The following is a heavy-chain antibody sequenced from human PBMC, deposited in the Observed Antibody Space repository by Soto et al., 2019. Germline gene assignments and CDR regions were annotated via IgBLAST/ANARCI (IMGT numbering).Heavy chain of an antibody. CDR2: ISGSGGST. CDR3: AKKRYSSSWYGDYYFDY. Sequence: EVQLLESGGGLVQPGGSLRLSCAASGFTFSSYAMSWVRQAPGKGLEWVSAISGSGGSTYYADSVKGRFTISRDNSKTTLYLQMNSRRAEDTAVYYCAKKRYSSSWYGDYYFDYWGQGTLVTVSS. CDR1: GFTFSSYA. D-gene: IGHD6-13*01. V-gene: IGHV3-23*01. J-gene: IGHJ4*02.